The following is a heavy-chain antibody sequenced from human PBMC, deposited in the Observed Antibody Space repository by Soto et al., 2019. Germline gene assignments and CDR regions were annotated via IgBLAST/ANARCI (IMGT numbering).Heavy chain of an antibody. J-gene: IGHJ4*02. V-gene: IGHV1-18*04. Sequence: QVQLVQSAAEVKKPGASVKVSCTASGYSFTSYGISWVRQAPGQGPEWMGWISGHNGNTNHPQSLQGRVTMTTDTSRNTAYMELRSLRSDDTAVYYCARHRFNYYDDTVYYYFDSWGQGTLVTVSS. CDR1: GYSFTSYG. D-gene: IGHD3-22*01. CDR2: ISGHNGNT. CDR3: ARHRFNYYDDTVYYYFDS.